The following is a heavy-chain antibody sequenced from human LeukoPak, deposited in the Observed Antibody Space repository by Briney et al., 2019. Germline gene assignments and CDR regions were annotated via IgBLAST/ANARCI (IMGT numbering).Heavy chain of an antibody. Sequence: SETLSLTCTVSGGSISSSSYYWGWIRQPPGKGLEWIGSIYYSGSTNYNPSLKSRVTISVDTSKNQFSLKLSSVTAADTAVYYCARLGVPPHDAFDIWGQGTMVTVSS. V-gene: IGHV4-39*07. J-gene: IGHJ3*02. D-gene: IGHD6-6*01. CDR1: GGSISSSSYY. CDR2: IYYSGST. CDR3: ARLGVPPHDAFDI.